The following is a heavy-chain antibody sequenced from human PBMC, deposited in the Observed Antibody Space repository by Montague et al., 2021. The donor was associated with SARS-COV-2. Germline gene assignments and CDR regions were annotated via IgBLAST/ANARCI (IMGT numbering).Heavy chain of an antibody. Sequence: SETLSPTCSVSGASMRTYYWTWIRESPGRGLERIGYISNSGITNYNPSLKSRATISLDTSKTQFSLKLTSVTTSDTALYYCARDLGWGRWYIDVWGRGTLVTVSS. CDR3: ARDLGWGRWYIDV. J-gene: IGHJ2*01. V-gene: IGHV4-59*01. CDR1: GASMRTYY. CDR2: ISNSGIT. D-gene: IGHD1-26*01.